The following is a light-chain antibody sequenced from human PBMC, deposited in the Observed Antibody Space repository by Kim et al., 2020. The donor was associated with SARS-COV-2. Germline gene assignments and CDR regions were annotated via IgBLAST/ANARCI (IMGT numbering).Light chain of an antibody. Sequence: ASVGDRVTITCRADQDISSWLAWYQQKPGKAPKLLIYAASSLQSGVPLRFSGSGSGTDFTLTITSLQSEDFATYYCQQAYSYPLTFGEGTKVDIK. V-gene: IGKV1-12*01. CDR1: QDISSW. J-gene: IGKJ4*01. CDR3: QQAYSYPLT. CDR2: AAS.